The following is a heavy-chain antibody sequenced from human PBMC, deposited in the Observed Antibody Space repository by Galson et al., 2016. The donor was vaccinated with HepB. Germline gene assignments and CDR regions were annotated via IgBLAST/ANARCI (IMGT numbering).Heavy chain of an antibody. CDR3: ARGATVGARVWFDP. V-gene: IGHV1-69*06. CDR1: GGTFNSYV. Sequence: SVKVSCKASGGTFNSYVINWVRQAPGHGLEWMGGITPISGSATYAQKFQGRVTITAVKSAHTVYMELRSLRSEDTAVYYCARGATVGARVWFDPWGQGTLVTVSS. D-gene: IGHD1-26*01. J-gene: IGHJ5*02. CDR2: ITPISGSA.